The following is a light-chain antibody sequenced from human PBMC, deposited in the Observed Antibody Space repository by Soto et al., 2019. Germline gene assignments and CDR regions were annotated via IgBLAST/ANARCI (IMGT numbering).Light chain of an antibody. CDR1: QSVSSN. CDR2: GAS. Sequence: EIVMTQSPATLSVSPGERATLSCRASQSVSSNLAWYQQEPGQAPRLLIYGASTKATGIPARFSGSGSGTEFTLTISSLQSEDFAIYYCQQYHIWPRTFGQGTKVDI. CDR3: QQYHIWPRT. J-gene: IGKJ1*01. V-gene: IGKV3-15*01.